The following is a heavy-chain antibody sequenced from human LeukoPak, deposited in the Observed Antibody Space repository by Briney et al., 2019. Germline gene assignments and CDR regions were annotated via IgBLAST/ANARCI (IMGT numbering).Heavy chain of an antibody. CDR1: GGSISSGGYY. CDR2: IYHSGST. V-gene: IGHV4-30-2*01. D-gene: IGHD3-3*01. J-gene: IGHJ4*02. Sequence: SETLSLTCTVSGGSISSGGYYWSWIRQPPGKGLEWIGYIYHSGSTYYNPSLKSRVTISVDRSKNQFSLKLSSVTAADTAVYYCARSGYSNFDYWGQGTLVTVSS. CDR3: ARSGYSNFDY.